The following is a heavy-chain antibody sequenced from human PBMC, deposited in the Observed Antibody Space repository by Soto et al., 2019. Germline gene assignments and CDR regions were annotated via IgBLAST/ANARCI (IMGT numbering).Heavy chain of an antibody. J-gene: IGHJ6*02. CDR2: IYHSGST. CDR1: GGSISSGGYS. CDR3: ARVTSGFGELLRGNYYYYYGMDV. V-gene: IGHV4-30-2*02. D-gene: IGHD3-10*01. Sequence: SETLSLTCAVSGGSISSGGYSWSWIRQPPGKGLEWIGYIYHSGSTYYNPSLKSRVTISVDTSKNQFSLKLSSVTAADTAVYYCARVTSGFGELLRGNYYYYYGMDVWGQGTTVT.